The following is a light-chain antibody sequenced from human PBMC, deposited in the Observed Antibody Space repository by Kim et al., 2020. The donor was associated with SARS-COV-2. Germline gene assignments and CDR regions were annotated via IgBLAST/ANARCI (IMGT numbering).Light chain of an antibody. CDR1: NIGSRS. Sequence: SYELTQPLSVSVALGQTASITCGGNNIGSRSVHWYQLKPGQAPVLVLYRDGNRPSGIPERFSGSKSGNTATLTITRAQGDDEADYFCQVWDSNTSWVFGGGTPPDRP. J-gene: IGLJ3*02. CDR3: QVWDSNTSWV. CDR2: RDG. V-gene: IGLV3-9*01.